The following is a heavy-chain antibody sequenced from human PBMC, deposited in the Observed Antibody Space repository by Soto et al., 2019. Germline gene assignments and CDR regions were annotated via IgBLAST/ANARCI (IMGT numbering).Heavy chain of an antibody. CDR1: GLTFSTYS. Sequence: GGSLRLSCAASGLTFSTYSMTWVRQAPGKGLEWVAHITASGGTTYYADSVKGRFTISRDTSRNPLYLQMNSLRAEDTALYYCAKCMQAYWNYDAHHIWGQGTLVTVSS. CDR3: AKCMQAYWNYDAHHI. CDR2: ITASGGTT. D-gene: IGHD1-7*01. V-gene: IGHV3-23*01. J-gene: IGHJ3*02.